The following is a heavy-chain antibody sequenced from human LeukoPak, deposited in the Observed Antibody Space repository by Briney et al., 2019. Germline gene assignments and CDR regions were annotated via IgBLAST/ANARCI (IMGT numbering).Heavy chain of an antibody. V-gene: IGHV4-59*08. Sequence: SETLSLTCNVSGGSIRGYYWSWIRQPPGKGVEWIGYIFYSGSTNYNPSLKSRVTLSVDTSKNQFSLKLSSVTAADTAVYFCARHYTYNYFDPWGQGTLVTVPS. CDR2: IFYSGST. CDR3: ARHYTYNYFDP. CDR1: GGSIRGYY. D-gene: IGHD3-16*01. J-gene: IGHJ5*02.